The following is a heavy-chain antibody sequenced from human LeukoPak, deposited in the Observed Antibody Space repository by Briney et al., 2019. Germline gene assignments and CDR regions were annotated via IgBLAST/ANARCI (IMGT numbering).Heavy chain of an antibody. D-gene: IGHD1-7*01. J-gene: IGHJ5*02. V-gene: IGHV4-38-2*02. Sequence: SETLSLTCTVSGYSISTGYYWDWIRQPPGKGLEWIGTFYHGGSTYYNPSLKSRVTISVDTSKNQFSLNLTSVTAADTAVYYCARGGVPGLVGTKVRRPWFDPWGQGTLVTVSS. CDR1: GYSISTGYY. CDR2: FYHGGST. CDR3: ARGGVPGLVGTKVRRPWFDP.